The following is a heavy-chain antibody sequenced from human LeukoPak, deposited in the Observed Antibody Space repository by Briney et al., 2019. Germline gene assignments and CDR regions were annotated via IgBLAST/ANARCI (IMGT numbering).Heavy chain of an antibody. V-gene: IGHV3-30*02. CDR2: IRYDGSNK. CDR1: GFTFSSYG. CDR3: AKGFYSSSSSYIDY. J-gene: IGHJ4*02. D-gene: IGHD6-6*01. Sequence: GGSLRLSYAASGFTFSSYGMHWVRQAPGKGLEWVAFIRYDGSNKYYADSVKGRFTISRDDSKNTLYLQMNSLRAEDTAVYYCAKGFYSSSSSYIDYWGQGTLVTVSS.